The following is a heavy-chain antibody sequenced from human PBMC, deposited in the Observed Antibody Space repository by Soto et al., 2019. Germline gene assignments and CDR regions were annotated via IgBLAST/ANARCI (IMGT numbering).Heavy chain of an antibody. CDR3: ARDVGMASRPYLEY. Sequence: GASVKVSCKASGYTFTTYYMYWVRQAPGQGLEWMGIIKPSCGSTSFAQKFQGRVTMTRDTSTSKVYMELISLTSEDTAVYYCARDVGMASRPYLEYWGKGNLVTVSS. J-gene: IGHJ4*02. V-gene: IGHV1-46*01. CDR2: IKPSCGST. D-gene: IGHD6-6*01. CDR1: GYTFTTYY.